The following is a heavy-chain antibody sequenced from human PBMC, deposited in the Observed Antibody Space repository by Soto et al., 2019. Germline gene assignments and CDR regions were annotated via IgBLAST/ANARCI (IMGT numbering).Heavy chain of an antibody. Sequence: PSETLSLTCSVSGGSIRDDDYYWSWIRQPPGKGLEWIVYISYTGSTYYNPSLKRRVTISADTSKNQFSLKLDSVTAADTAVYFCAQSSPTATLQFDFWGQGALVTVSS. V-gene: IGHV4-30-4*01. D-gene: IGHD2-2*01. CDR2: ISYTGST. J-gene: IGHJ4*02. CDR3: AQSSPTATLQFDF. CDR1: GGSIRDDDYY.